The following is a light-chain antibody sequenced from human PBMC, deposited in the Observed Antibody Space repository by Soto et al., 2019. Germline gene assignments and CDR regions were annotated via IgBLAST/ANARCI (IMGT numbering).Light chain of an antibody. CDR3: QVWDSSSDPL. J-gene: IGLJ2*01. CDR1: NIGSKS. CDR2: DDS. Sequence: SYELTQPPSVSVAPGQTARITCGGNNIGSKSVHWYQQKPGQAPVLVVYDDSDRPSGIPERFSGSNSGNTATLPISRVEAGDEADYYCQVWDSSSDPLFGGGTKVTVL. V-gene: IGLV3-21*02.